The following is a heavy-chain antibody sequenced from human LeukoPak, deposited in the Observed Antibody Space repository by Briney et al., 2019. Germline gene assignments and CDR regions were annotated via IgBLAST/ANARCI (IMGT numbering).Heavy chain of an antibody. CDR3: AKERYSSSSLFAITPFDY. Sequence: GGSLRLSCIASGFTFSSYGMHWVRQAPGKGLEWVAIIQCDGSNKHYVDSVQGRFTISRDNSKNTLHLQMNSLRAEDTAVYYCAKERYSSSSLFAITPFDYWGQGTLVTVSS. J-gene: IGHJ4*02. CDR1: GFTFSSYG. D-gene: IGHD6-13*01. V-gene: IGHV3-30*02. CDR2: IQCDGSNK.